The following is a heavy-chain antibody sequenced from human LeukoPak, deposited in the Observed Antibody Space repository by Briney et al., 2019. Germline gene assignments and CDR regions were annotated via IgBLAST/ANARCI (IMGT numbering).Heavy chain of an antibody. J-gene: IGHJ6*03. Sequence: SVKVSCKASGGTFSSYAISWVRQAPGQGLEWMGGIIPIFGTANYAQKFQGRVTITTDESTSTAYMELSSLRSEDTAVYYCARGNYGVPLTDYYYYYMDVWGKGTTVTVSS. D-gene: IGHD1-7*01. CDR1: GGTFSSYA. V-gene: IGHV1-69*05. CDR2: IIPIFGTA. CDR3: ARGNYGVPLTDYYYYYMDV.